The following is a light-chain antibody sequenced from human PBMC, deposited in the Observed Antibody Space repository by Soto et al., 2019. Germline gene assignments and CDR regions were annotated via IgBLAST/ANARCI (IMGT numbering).Light chain of an antibody. CDR1: QSVRSN. J-gene: IGKJ4*01. V-gene: IGKV3-15*01. CDR3: QHYDISPLT. CDR2: AAS. Sequence: EIVMTQSPATLSVSPGERATLSCRASQSVRSNLAWHQQKPGQAPRLLIYAASTRATGVPARFSGSGSGTEFTLTISDLQSEDFAVYFCQHYDISPLTFGGGTKVEIK.